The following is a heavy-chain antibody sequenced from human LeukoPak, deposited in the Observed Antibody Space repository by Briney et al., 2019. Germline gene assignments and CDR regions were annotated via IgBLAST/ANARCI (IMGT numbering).Heavy chain of an antibody. J-gene: IGHJ3*02. V-gene: IGHV4-38-2*02. Sequence: PSETLSLTCTVSGYSISSGYYWGWIRQPPGKGLEWIGSIYHSGSTYYNPSLKSRVTISVDTSKNQFSLKLNSVTAADTAVYYCARDGGLGSSGYGAFDIWGQGTMVTVSS. CDR2: IYHSGST. CDR1: GYSISSGYY. CDR3: ARDGGLGSSGYGAFDI. D-gene: IGHD3-22*01.